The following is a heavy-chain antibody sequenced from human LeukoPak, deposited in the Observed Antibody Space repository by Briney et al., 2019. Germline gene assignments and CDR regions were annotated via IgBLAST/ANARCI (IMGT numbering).Heavy chain of an antibody. J-gene: IGHJ4*02. Sequence: ASVKVSCKASGYTFTSYYMHWVRQAPGQGLEWMGIINPSGGSTSYAQKFQGRVTITADKSTSTAYMELSSLRSEDTAVYYCARYYKSTSMGYRHYFDYWGQGTLVTVSS. CDR1: GYTFTSYY. V-gene: IGHV1-46*01. CDR3: ARYYKSTSMGYRHYFDY. CDR2: INPSGGST. D-gene: IGHD3-10*01.